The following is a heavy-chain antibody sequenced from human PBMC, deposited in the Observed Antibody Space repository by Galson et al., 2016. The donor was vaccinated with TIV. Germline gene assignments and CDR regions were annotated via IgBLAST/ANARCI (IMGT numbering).Heavy chain of an antibody. CDR1: GGSISDNSYY. CDR2: IQYSGST. V-gene: IGHV4-39*07. Sequence: ETLSLTCTVSGGSISDNSYYWGCIRQPPGKGLEWIGSIQYSGSTYYNPSLKSRVTISVDTSKNHFSLKLSSVTAADTAVYYCAKDRQWIPSSLDYWGQGILVTVSS. CDR3: AKDRQWIPSSLDY. D-gene: IGHD5-18*01. J-gene: IGHJ4*02.